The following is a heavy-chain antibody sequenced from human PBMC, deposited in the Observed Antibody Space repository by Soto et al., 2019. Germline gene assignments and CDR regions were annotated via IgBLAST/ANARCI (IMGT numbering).Heavy chain of an antibody. D-gene: IGHD3-10*01. CDR3: ARDLARYYGSGSYGPPRYYYYGMDV. Sequence: GGSLRLSCAASGFTFSSYAMHWVRQAPGKGLEWVAVISYDGSNKYYADSVKGRFTISGDNSKNTLYLQMNSLRAEDTAVYYCARDLARYYGSGSYGPPRYYYYGMDVWGQGTTVTVSS. V-gene: IGHV3-30-3*01. J-gene: IGHJ6*02. CDR2: ISYDGSNK. CDR1: GFTFSSYA.